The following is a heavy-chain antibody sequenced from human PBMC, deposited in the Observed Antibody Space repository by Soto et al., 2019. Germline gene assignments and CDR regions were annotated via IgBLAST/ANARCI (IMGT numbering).Heavy chain of an antibody. CDR3: ARLWFGKPPGYLDY. V-gene: IGHV4-4*07. Sequence: QVQLQESGPGLVKPSETLSLTCSVSGGSIRNYYWNWIRQPAGKGLEWIGRIYPSGNSDYNPSLKSRVTMSADTSKNQLSLRLSSVTAADSAVYYCARLWFGKPPGYLDYWGQGIRVTISS. CDR2: IYPSGNS. J-gene: IGHJ4*02. CDR1: GGSIRNYY. D-gene: IGHD3-10*01.